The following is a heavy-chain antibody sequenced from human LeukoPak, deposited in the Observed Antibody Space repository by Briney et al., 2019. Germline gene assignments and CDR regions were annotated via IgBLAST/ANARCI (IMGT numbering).Heavy chain of an antibody. CDR2: ISSSSSYK. CDR1: GPTFSSYW. CDR3: ARSAAGTYY. V-gene: IGHV3-21*01. Sequence: PGGSLRLSCVASGPTFSSYWMNWVRQAPGKGLEWVSSISSSSSYKYYTDSVKGRFTISRDNAKNSLYLQMNSLRAEDTAVYYCARSAAGTYYWGQGTLVTVSS. D-gene: IGHD1-1*01. J-gene: IGHJ4*02.